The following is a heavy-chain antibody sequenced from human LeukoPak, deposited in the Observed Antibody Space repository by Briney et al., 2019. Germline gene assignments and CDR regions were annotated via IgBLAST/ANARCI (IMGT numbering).Heavy chain of an antibody. D-gene: IGHD3-22*01. CDR1: GGTFSSYA. Sequence: SVKVSCKASGGTFSSYAISWVRQAPGQGLEWMGGIIPIFGTANYAQKFQGRVTITADESTSTAYMELSSLRSEDTAVYYCARGDSYYYDTSYYFDYWGQGTLVTVSS. CDR2: IIPIFGTA. J-gene: IGHJ4*02. CDR3: ARGDSYYYDTSYYFDY. V-gene: IGHV1-69*13.